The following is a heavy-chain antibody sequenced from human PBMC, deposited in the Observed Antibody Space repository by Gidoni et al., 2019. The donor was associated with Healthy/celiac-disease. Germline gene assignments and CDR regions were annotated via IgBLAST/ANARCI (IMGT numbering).Heavy chain of an antibody. CDR2: IKNSGST. D-gene: IGHD2-15*01. J-gene: IGHJ4*02. CDR3: ARGRSYCSGGSCYSPGFDY. CDR1: GGSFSGSY. V-gene: IGHV4-34*01. Sequence: QVQLQQWSAGLFKPSETLSLTCAFYGGSFSGSYWSWIRQPPGKGLEWIGEIKNSGSTNYNPSLKSRVTISVDTTKNQFSLKLSSVTAADTAVYYCARGRSYCSGGSCYSPGFDYWGQGTLVTVSS.